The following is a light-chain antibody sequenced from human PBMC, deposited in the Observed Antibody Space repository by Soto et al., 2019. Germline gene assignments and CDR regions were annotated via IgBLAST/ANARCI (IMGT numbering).Light chain of an antibody. J-gene: IGKJ1*01. V-gene: IGKV1-5*03. CDR1: QGINSY. CDR2: KAS. CDR3: QHYNSYSEA. Sequence: DIQLTQSPSFLSASVGDRVTVTCRASQGINSYLAWYQQKPGKAPKLLIYKASTLKSGVPSRFSGSGSGTEFTLTISSLQPDDFATYYCQHYNSYSEAFGQGTKVELK.